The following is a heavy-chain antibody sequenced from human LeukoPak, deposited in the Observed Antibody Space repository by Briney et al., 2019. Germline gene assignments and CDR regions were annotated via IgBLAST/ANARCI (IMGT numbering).Heavy chain of an antibody. CDR1: GFTFSDSA. V-gene: IGHV3-73*01. CDR2: IRSKAKNFAT. CDR3: TTFIPGNSQEY. D-gene: IGHD2/OR15-2a*01. J-gene: IGHJ4*02. Sequence: PGGSLRLSCGASGFTFSDSAMHWVRQASGKGLEWVGRIRSKAKNFATVYVASVKGRFTISRDDSKNTTYLQMDSLKTEDTAVYYCTTFIPGNSQEYWGQGTLVTVSS.